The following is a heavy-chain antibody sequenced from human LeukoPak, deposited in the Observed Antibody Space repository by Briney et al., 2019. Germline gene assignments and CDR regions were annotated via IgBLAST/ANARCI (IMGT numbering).Heavy chain of an antibody. CDR1: GGTFSSYA. D-gene: IGHD6-19*01. CDR3: ARDPSNTSGWYIYFDS. Sequence: SVKVSCKASGGTFSSYAISWVRQAPGQGLEWMGGIIPIFGTANYAQKFQGRVTLTADESTSTAYMELSSLRSDDTAVYYCARDPSNTSGWYIYFDSWGQGTLVTVS. J-gene: IGHJ4*02. V-gene: IGHV1-69*13. CDR2: IIPIFGTA.